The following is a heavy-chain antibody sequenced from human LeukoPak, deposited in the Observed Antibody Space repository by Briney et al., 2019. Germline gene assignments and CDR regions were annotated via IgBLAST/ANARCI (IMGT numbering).Heavy chain of an antibody. CDR3: ARARGGSGSYGHFDY. CDR2: IYTSGST. J-gene: IGHJ4*02. V-gene: IGHV4-4*07. CDR1: GASISSYC. Sequence: SETLSLTCTVSGASISSYCWTWIRQPAGEGLEWIGRIYTSGSTNYNPSLKSRVTMSVDTSKNQFSLKLSSVTAADTAVYYCARARGGSGSYGHFDYWGQGTLVTVSS. D-gene: IGHD1-26*01.